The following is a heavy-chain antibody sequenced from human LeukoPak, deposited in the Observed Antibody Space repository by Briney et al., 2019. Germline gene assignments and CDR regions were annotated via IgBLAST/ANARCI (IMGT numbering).Heavy chain of an antibody. CDR3: ARSAPYYYDSRDNWFDP. Sequence: KSSETLSLTCTVSGGSISSGGYYWSWIRQHPGKGLEWIGYIYYSGSTYYNPSLKSRVTISVDTSKNQFSLKLSSVTAADTAVYYCARSAPYYYDSRDNWFDPWGQGTLVTVSS. CDR1: GGSISSGGYY. D-gene: IGHD3-22*01. J-gene: IGHJ5*02. V-gene: IGHV4-31*03. CDR2: IYYSGST.